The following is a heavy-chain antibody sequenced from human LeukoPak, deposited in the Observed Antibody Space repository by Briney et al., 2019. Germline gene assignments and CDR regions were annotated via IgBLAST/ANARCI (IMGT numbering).Heavy chain of an antibody. CDR1: GFTFTRYY. CDR2: INPNNGDT. J-gene: IGHJ6*03. D-gene: IGHD2-15*01. V-gene: IGHV1-2*02. Sequence: ASVKVSCKASGFTFTRYYIHWVRQAPGQGLEWMGWINPNNGDTNYAQKFQGRVTMTRDTSISTAYMELSRPRSDDTAVYYCARGLSGPYYYYYMDVWGKGTSVTVSS. CDR3: ARGLSGPYYYYYMDV.